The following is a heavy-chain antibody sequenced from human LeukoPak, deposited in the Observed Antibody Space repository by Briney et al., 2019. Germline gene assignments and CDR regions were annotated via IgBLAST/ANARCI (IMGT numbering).Heavy chain of an antibody. CDR2: IYYSGST. CDR3: ARGEIVLMVYAIRGSLDWFDP. J-gene: IGHJ5*02. D-gene: IGHD2-8*01. Sequence: SETLSLTCTVSGGSINSSSYYWGWIRQPPGKGLEWIGSIYYSGSTYYNPSLKSRVTISVDTSKNQFSLKLSSVTAADTAVYYCARGEIVLMVYAIRGSLDWFDPWGQGTLVTVSS. V-gene: IGHV4-39*07. CDR1: GGSINSSSYY.